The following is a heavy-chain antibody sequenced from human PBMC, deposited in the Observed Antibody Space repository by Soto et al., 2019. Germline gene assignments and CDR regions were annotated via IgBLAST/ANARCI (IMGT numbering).Heavy chain of an antibody. CDR2: IHYSGST. V-gene: IGHV4-31*03. J-gene: IGHJ6*02. D-gene: IGHD2-15*01. CDR1: GGSISSGGAY. Sequence: SETLSLTCTVSGGSISSGGAYWSWIRQHPGKGLEWIGYIHYSGSTTYNPPLKSRVTISIDTSKNQFSLKLSSVTAADTAVYYCARVIRAGGYNYGMDVWGQGTTVTVSS. CDR3: ARVIRAGGYNYGMDV.